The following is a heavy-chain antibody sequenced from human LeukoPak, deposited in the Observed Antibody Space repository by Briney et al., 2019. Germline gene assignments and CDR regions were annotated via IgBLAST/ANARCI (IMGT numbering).Heavy chain of an antibody. V-gene: IGHV4-30-4*08. CDR2: IYYSGST. CDR3: ARDPSAWWQRLNAFDI. CDR1: GCSISSGDYY. D-gene: IGHD2-15*01. J-gene: IGHJ3*02. Sequence: PSETLSLTCTASGCSISSGDYYWSWIRQPPGQGLECIGYIYYSGSTYYNPSLMSRVTISVDTSKNQFSLKLSSVTAADTAVYYCARDPSAWWQRLNAFDIWGQGTMVTVSS.